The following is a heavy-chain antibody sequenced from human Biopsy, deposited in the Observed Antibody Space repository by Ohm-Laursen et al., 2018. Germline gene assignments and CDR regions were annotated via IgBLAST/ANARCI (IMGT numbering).Heavy chain of an antibody. Sequence: SVTVSCQVSGSTFTGYYLHWVRQAPGHGLEWMGWINPNRGNANYAQRFQGRLTVTRDTSISTAYMELTRLTFDDTAIYYCARVPDYPSNNGYYGLDLWGQGTTVIVSS. J-gene: IGHJ6*02. V-gene: IGHV1-2*02. D-gene: IGHD4/OR15-4a*01. CDR3: ARVPDYPSNNGYYGLDL. CDR2: INPNRGNA. CDR1: GSTFTGYY.